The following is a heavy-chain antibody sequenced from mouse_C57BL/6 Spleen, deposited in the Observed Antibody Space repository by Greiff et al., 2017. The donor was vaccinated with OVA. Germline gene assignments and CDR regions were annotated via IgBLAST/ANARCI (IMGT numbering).Heavy chain of an antibody. CDR3: ARGYGSSSYYAMDY. J-gene: IGHJ4*01. D-gene: IGHD1-1*01. CDR2: ISSGSSTI. CDR1: GFTFSDYG. Sequence: EVKLLESGGGLVKPGGSLKLSCAASGFTFSDYGMHWVRQAPGTGLEWVAYISSGSSTIYYADTLKGRFTNAKDNATNTLFLQMTSLRSEDTAMYYCARGYGSSSYYAMDYWGQGTTVTVSS. V-gene: IGHV5-17*01.